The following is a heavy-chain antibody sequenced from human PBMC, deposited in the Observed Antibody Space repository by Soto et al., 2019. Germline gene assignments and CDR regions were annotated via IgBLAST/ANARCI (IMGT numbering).Heavy chain of an antibody. CDR1: GFSLSTSGMR. CDR2: IDWDDDK. Sequence: SGPTLVNPTQTLTLTRTFSGFSLSTSGMRVSWIRQPPGKALEWLARIDWDDDKFYSTSLKTRLTISKDTSKNQVVLTMTNMDPVDTATYYCAREGSSGRVGLDHWGQGTLVTVS. CDR3: AREGSSGRVGLDH. J-gene: IGHJ5*02. V-gene: IGHV2-70*04. D-gene: IGHD3-10*01.